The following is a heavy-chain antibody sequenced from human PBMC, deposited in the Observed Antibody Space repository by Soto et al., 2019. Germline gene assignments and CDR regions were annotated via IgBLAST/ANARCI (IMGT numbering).Heavy chain of an antibody. V-gene: IGHV3-7*01. CDR3: ARGLRIVVVPAAKYNWFDP. CDR1: GFTFSSYW. CDR2: IKQDGSEK. J-gene: IGHJ5*02. D-gene: IGHD2-2*01. Sequence: PGGSLRLSCAASGFTFSSYWMSWVRQAPGKGLEWVANIKQDGSEKYYVDSVKGRFTISRDNAKNSLYLQMNSLRAEDTAVYYCARGLRIVVVPAAKYNWFDPWGQGTLVTVSS.